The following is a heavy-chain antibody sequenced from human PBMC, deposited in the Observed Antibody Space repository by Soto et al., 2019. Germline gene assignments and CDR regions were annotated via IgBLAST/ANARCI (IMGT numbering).Heavy chain of an antibody. CDR3: AKLPLGGSGIYYYYAMAF. CDR1: GFTFSSYA. V-gene: IGHV3-23*01. Sequence: PGGSLRLSCAASGFTFSSYAMSWVRQAPGKGLEWVSGISGSGGSTYYADSVKGRFTISRDNSKNTLYLQMNSLRAEDTAVYYCAKLPLGGSGIYYYYAMAFRGQGSSVTVSS. J-gene: IGHJ6*02. CDR2: ISGSGGST. D-gene: IGHD3-10*01.